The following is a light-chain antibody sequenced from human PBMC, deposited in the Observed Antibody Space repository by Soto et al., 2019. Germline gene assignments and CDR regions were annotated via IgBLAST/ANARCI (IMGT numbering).Light chain of an antibody. J-gene: IGKJ1*01. CDR1: QSVSSN. Sequence: EIVMTQSPATLSVSPGERATLSCRASQSVSSNFAWYQQKPGQAPRLLIYGASTRATGIPARFSGSGSGTDFTLTISRLEPEDFAVYYCQQYGSSRGTFGQGTKVDIK. V-gene: IGKV3-15*01. CDR2: GAS. CDR3: QQYGSSRGT.